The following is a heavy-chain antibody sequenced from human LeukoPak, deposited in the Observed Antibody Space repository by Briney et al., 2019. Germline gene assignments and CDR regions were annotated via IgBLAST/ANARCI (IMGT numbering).Heavy chain of an antibody. V-gene: IGHV3-74*01. J-gene: IGHJ4*02. CDR1: GFTFSSYW. Sequence: GGSLRLSCAASGFTFSSYWMHWVRQAPGKGLEWVSRIKSDGSSTSYADSVKGRFTISRDNAKNTLYLQMNSLRAEDTAVYYCAREVPYYYDSSGYYYWGQGTLVTVSS. D-gene: IGHD3-22*01. CDR2: IKSDGSST. CDR3: AREVPYYYDSSGYYY.